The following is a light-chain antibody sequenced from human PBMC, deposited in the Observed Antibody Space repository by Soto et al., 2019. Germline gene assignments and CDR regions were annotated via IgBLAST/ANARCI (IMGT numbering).Light chain of an antibody. CDR1: QSISNY. CDR2: VAS. V-gene: IGKV1-39*01. CDR3: QQSYTTPVT. Sequence: DIPMTQSPSSLSASVGDRVTITCRASQSISNYLNWYQQKPGKAPKVLIYVASSLQSGVPSRFSGSGSGTDFTLTISSLQPEDFATYYCQQSYTTPVTFGQGTKVETK. J-gene: IGKJ2*01.